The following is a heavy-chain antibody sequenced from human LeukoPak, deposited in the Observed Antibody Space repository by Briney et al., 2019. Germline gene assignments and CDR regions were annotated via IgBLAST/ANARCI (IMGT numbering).Heavy chain of an antibody. V-gene: IGHV1-18*01. CDR3: ARDERSGPDAFDI. J-gene: IGHJ3*02. CDR2: ISAYNGNT. Sequence: ASVKVSCKASGYTFTSYGISWVRQAPGQGLEWMGWISAYNGNTNYAQKFQGRVTMTRDTSISTAYMELSRLRSDDTAVYYCARDERSGPDAFDIWGQGTMVTVSS. D-gene: IGHD3-3*01. CDR1: GYTFTSYG.